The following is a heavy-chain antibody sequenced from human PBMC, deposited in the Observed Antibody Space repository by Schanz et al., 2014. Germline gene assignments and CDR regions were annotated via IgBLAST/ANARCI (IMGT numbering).Heavy chain of an antibody. D-gene: IGHD5-12*01. J-gene: IGHJ6*02. V-gene: IGHV3-66*01. Sequence: EVQLLESGGGLVKPGGSLRLSCAASGFTFSNAWMSWVRQAPGKGLEWVSVIYSGDNTYYADSVKGRFTISRDNSKNTVYLQMNSLRAEDTAVYFCARDGGRDGYNLAFDVWGQGTTVTVSS. CDR1: GFTFSNAW. CDR2: IYSGDNT. CDR3: ARDGGRDGYNLAFDV.